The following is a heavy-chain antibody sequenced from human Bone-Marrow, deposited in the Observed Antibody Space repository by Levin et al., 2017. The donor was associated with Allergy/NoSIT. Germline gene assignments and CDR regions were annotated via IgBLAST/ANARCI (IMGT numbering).Heavy chain of an antibody. CDR2: IYTSGST. Sequence: ASETLSLTCTVSGGSISSGSYYWSWIRQPAGTGLEWIGRIYTSGSTNYNPSLKSRVTISVDTSKNQFSLKLSSVTAADTAVYYCARGRWDGSGSYYSNYMDVWGKGTTVTVSS. J-gene: IGHJ6*03. V-gene: IGHV4-61*02. CDR3: ARGRWDGSGSYYSNYMDV. CDR1: GGSISSGSYY. D-gene: IGHD3-10*01.